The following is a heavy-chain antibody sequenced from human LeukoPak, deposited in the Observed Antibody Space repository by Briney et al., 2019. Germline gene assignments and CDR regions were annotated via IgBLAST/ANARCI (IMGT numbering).Heavy chain of an antibody. V-gene: IGHV1-46*01. CDR2: INPSGGST. J-gene: IGHJ4*02. D-gene: IGHD6-13*01. CDR3: ARGPLGSSSWYFLDPYFDY. Sequence: ASVKVSCKASVYTFTSYYMHWVRQAPGQGLEWMGIINPSGGSTSYAQKFQGRVTMTRDTSTSTVYMELNSLRSEDTAVYYCARGPLGSSSWYFLDPYFDYWGQGTLVTVSS. CDR1: VYTFTSYY.